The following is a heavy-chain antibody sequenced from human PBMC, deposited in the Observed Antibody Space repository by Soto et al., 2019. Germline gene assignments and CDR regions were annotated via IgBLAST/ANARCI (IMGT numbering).Heavy chain of an antibody. Sequence: SETLSLTCTVSGGSISSYYWSWIRQPPGKGLEWIGYIYYSGSTNYNPSLKSRVTISVDTSKNQFSLKLSSVTAADTAVYYCARGSRYYDSWSGYYRDYYYYYMDVWGKGTPITVSS. CDR3: ARGSRYYDSWSGYYRDYYYYYMDV. CDR1: GGSISSYY. D-gene: IGHD3-3*01. V-gene: IGHV4-59*08. J-gene: IGHJ6*03. CDR2: IYYSGST.